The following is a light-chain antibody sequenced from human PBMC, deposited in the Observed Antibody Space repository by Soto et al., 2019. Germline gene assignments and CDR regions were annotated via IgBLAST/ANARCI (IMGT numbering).Light chain of an antibody. V-gene: IGKV1-5*01. CDR3: QQHSSYEVT. Sequence: DIQLTQSPSILSASVGDRVTITCRASQDIGRWLAWYHQKPGKAPKLLIYDAFTLASGVPSRFSGSRSGTEFTLTISSLQPDDFATYYCQQHSSYEVTFGQGTELEI. J-gene: IGKJ2*01. CDR2: DAF. CDR1: QDIGRW.